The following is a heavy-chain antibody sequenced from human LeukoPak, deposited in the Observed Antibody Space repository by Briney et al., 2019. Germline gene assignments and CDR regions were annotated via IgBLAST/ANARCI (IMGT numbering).Heavy chain of an antibody. CDR1: GGSISSYY. D-gene: IGHD3-10*01. CDR3: ARERINYGSGSYYPYYFDY. Sequence: SETLSLTCTVSGGSISSYYWSWIRQPPGKGLEWIGYIYYSGSTNYNPSLKGRVTISVDTSKNQFSLKLSSVTAADTAVYYCARERINYGSGSYYPYYFDYWGQGTLVTVSS. J-gene: IGHJ4*02. CDR2: IYYSGST. V-gene: IGHV4-59*01.